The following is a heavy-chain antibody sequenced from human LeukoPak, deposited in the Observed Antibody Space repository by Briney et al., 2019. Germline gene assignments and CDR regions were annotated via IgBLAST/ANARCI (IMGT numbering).Heavy chain of an antibody. CDR2: ISSDENNK. V-gene: IGHV3-30*18. Sequence: GGSLRLSCAASGFTFSSYGMHWVRQAPGKGLEWVAVISSDENNKYYADSVKGRFTISRDDSKSTLFLQMNSLRAEDTAVYYCAKAFFSGSGGNHKHFDSWGQGTLVTVSS. CDR1: GFTFSSYG. D-gene: IGHD3-10*01. J-gene: IGHJ4*02. CDR3: AKAFFSGSGGNHKHFDS.